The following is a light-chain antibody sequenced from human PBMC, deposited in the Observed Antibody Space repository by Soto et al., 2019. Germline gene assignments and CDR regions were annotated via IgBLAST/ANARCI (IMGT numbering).Light chain of an antibody. CDR2: EGI. Sequence: QSALTQPASVSGSPGQSITISCTGTSSTVGGFNVVSWYQQHPGKAPKVIIYEGIKRPSGVSNRFSGSNSGSTASLTISGLQAEDEADYSCCSYVGATPYVFGTGTKVTVL. CDR3: CSYVGATPYV. CDR1: SSTVGGFNV. V-gene: IGLV2-23*01. J-gene: IGLJ1*01.